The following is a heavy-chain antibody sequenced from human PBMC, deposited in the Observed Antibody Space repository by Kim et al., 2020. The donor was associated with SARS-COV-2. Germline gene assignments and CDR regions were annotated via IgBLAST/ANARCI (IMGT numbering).Heavy chain of an antibody. CDR1: GFTVSSNY. Sequence: GGSLRLSCAASGFTVSSNYMSWVRQAPGKGLEWVSVIYSGGSTYYADSVKGRFTISRDNSKNTLYLQMNSLRAEDTAVYYCARDMGSNPLYYYYYGMDVWGQGTTVTVSS. CDR3: ARDMGSNPLYYYYYGMDV. D-gene: IGHD3-10*01. J-gene: IGHJ6*02. CDR2: IYSGGST. V-gene: IGHV3-53*01.